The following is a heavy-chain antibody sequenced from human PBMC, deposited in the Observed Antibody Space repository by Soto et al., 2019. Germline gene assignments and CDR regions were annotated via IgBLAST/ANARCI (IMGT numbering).Heavy chain of an antibody. CDR1: GGSISSSSYY. J-gene: IGHJ6*03. D-gene: IGHD5-18*01. V-gene: IGHV4-39*01. CDR3: ARHVLGYGPTAYYYYYMDV. Sequence: SETLSPTCTVSGGSISSSSYYWGWIRQPPGKRLEWIGSIYYSGSTYYNPSLKSRVTIPVDTSKNQFSLKLSSVTAADTAVYYCARHVLGYGPTAYYYYYMDVWGKGTTVTVSS. CDR2: IYYSGST.